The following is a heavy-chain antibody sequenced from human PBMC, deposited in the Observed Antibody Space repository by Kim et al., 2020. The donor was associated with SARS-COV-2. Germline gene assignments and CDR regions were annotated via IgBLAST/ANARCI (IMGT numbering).Heavy chain of an antibody. CDR1: GFSLSNARMG. J-gene: IGHJ4*02. CDR3: ARIQHSGYYDFWSGYKPFDY. V-gene: IGHV2-26*01. Sequence: SGPTLVNPTETLTLTCTVSGFSLSNARMGVSWIRQPPGKALEWLAHIFSNDEKSYSTSLKSRLTISKDTSKSQVVLTMTNMDPVDTATYYCARIQHSGYYDFWSGYKPFDYWGQGTLVTVSS. CDR2: IFSNDEK. D-gene: IGHD3-3*01.